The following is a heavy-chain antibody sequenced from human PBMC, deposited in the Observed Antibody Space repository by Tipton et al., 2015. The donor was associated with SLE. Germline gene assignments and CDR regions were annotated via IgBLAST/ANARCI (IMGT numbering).Heavy chain of an antibody. Sequence: SLRLSCAVSGFTFSSYAMSWVRQAPGKGLEWVSVIYSSGSTHYLDPVKGRFSSSRDNSKNTLFLQMNSLRGEDTAVYYCARTYCSGGSCHYYYYGLDVWGQGTTVTVSS. J-gene: IGHJ6*02. V-gene: IGHV3-23*03. D-gene: IGHD2-15*01. CDR3: ARTYCSGGSCHYYYYGLDV. CDR1: GFTFSSYA. CDR2: IYSSGST.